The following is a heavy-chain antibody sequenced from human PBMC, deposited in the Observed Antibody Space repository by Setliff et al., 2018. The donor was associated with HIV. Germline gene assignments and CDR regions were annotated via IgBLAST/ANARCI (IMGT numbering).Heavy chain of an antibody. CDR1: GFTFSSYW. J-gene: IGHJ4*02. Sequence: PRLSCAASGFTFSSYWMAWLRQAPGRGLEFVANINQRGTEINYMDSVKGRFTISRDNAKNSLYLQMNSLRAEDTAVYYCANLWFGEATYIFWGQGTLVTVSS. CDR2: INQRGTEI. V-gene: IGHV3-7*01. D-gene: IGHD3-10*01. CDR3: ANLWFGEATYIF.